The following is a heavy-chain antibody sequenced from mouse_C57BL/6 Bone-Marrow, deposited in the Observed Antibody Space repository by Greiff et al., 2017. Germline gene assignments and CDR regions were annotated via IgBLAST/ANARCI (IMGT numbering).Heavy chain of an antibody. J-gene: IGHJ3*01. CDR2: IDPSDSYT. V-gene: IGHV1-69*01. CDR3: AREGMLAAWFAY. D-gene: IGHD3-1*01. Sequence: QVQLQQPGAELVMPGASVKLSCKASGYTFTSYWMHWVKQRPGQGLEWIGEIDPSDSYTNYNQQFKGKSTLTVDKSSSTAYMQLSSLTSEDSAVNYCAREGMLAAWFAYWGQGTLVTVSA. CDR1: GYTFTSYW.